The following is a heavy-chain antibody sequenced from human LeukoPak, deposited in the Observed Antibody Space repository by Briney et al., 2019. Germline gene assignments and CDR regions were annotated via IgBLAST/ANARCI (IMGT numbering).Heavy chain of an antibody. V-gene: IGHV3-23*01. CDR3: AKGVFAVAMIGD. CDR1: GITFSSYT. J-gene: IGHJ4*02. Sequence: GGSLRLYCAASGITFSSYTMSWVRQAPGKGLEWVSGISGSGGSTSYADSVKGRFTISRDNSKNTLYLQMNSLRAEDTAVYYCAKGVFAVAMIGDWGQGTLVTVFS. CDR2: ISGSGGST. D-gene: IGHD5-12*01.